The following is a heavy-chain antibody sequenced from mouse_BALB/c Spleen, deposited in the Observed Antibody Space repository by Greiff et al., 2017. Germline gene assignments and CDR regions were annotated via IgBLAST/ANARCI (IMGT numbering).Heavy chain of an antibody. V-gene: IGHV1S126*01. D-gene: IGHD1-1*01. Sequence: QVQLKQSGPQLVRPGASVKISCKASGYSFTSYWMHWVKQRPGQGLEWIGMIDPSDSETRLNQKFKDKATLTVDKSSSTAYMQLSSPTSEDSAVYYCARVGYYGSSDAMDYWGQGTSVTVSS. CDR3: ARVGYYGSSDAMDY. J-gene: IGHJ4*01. CDR1: GYSFTSYW. CDR2: IDPSDSET.